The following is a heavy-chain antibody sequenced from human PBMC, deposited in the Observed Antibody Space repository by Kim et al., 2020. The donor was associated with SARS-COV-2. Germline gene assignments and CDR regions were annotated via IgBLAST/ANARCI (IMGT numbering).Heavy chain of an antibody. CDR1: GGSFSGYY. J-gene: IGHJ5*02. Sequence: SETLSLTCAVYGGSFSGYYWSWIRQPPGKGLEWIGEINHSGSTNYNPSLKSRVTISVDTSKNQFSLKLSSVTAADTAVYYCARGLRWFDPWGQGTLVTVSS. D-gene: IGHD3-16*01. CDR3: ARGLRWFDP. V-gene: IGHV4-34*01. CDR2: INHSGST.